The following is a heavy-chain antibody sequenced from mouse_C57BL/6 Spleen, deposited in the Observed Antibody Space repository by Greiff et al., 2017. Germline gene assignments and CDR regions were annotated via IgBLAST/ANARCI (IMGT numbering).Heavy chain of an antibody. V-gene: IGHV5-9-1*02. J-gene: IGHJ4*01. Sequence: EVNVVESGEGLVKPGGSLKLSCAASGFTFSSYAMSWVRQTPEKRLEWVAYISSGGDYIYYADTVKGRFTISRDNARNTLYLQMSSLKSEDTAMYYCTRDRGRITTVVATDAMDYWGQGTSVTVSS. CDR3: TRDRGRITTVVATDAMDY. CDR2: ISSGGDYI. CDR1: GFTFSSYA. D-gene: IGHD1-1*01.